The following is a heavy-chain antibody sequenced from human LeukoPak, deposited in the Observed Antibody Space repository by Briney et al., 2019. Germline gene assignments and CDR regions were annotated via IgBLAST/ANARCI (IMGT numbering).Heavy chain of an antibody. V-gene: IGHV1-24*01. Sequence: ASVKVSCKVSGYTLTELSMHWVRQAPGKGLEWMGGFDPEDGETIYAQKFQGRVTMTEDTSTDTAYMELSSLRSEDTAVYYCATALSGSFPHDAFDIWGQGTMVTVSS. CDR2: FDPEDGET. CDR3: ATALSGSFPHDAFDI. CDR1: GYTLTELS. J-gene: IGHJ3*02. D-gene: IGHD1-26*01.